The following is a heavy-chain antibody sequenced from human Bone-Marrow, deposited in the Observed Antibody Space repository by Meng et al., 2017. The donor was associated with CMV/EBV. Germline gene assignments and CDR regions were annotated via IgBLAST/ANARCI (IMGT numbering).Heavy chain of an antibody. CDR2: ISWNSGDM. D-gene: IGHD6-19*01. J-gene: IGHJ6*02. CDR1: GFTFDDYA. V-gene: IGHV3-9*01. CDR3: VRELFSSGWYAMDV. Sequence: SLKISCAASGFTFDDYAMHWVRQAPGKGLEWVSGISWNSGDMGHADSVKGRFTISRDNAQNSLYLQMNSLRAEDTALYYCVRELFSSGWYAMDVWGQGTTVTVSS.